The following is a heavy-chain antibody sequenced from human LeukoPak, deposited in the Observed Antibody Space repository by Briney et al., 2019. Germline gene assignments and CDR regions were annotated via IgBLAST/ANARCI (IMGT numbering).Heavy chain of an antibody. D-gene: IGHD1-26*01. Sequence: GGSLRLSCATSGFTFSSYSMNWVRQAPGKGLEWVSSISSSSSYIYYADSVKGRFTISRDNAKNSLYLQMNSLRAEDTAVYYCARDQVVGASSPYYFDYWGQGTLVTVSS. J-gene: IGHJ4*02. V-gene: IGHV3-21*01. CDR2: ISSSSSYI. CDR1: GFTFSSYS. CDR3: ARDQVVGASSPYYFDY.